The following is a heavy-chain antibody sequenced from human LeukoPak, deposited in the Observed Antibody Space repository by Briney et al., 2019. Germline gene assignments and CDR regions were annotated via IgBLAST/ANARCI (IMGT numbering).Heavy chain of an antibody. Sequence: QPGGSLRLSCAASRFTFSSYSMNWVRRAPGKGLEWVSYISSSGSIIDYADSVKGRFTISRDNAKNSLYLQMNSLRAEDTAVYYCARARGYSYGYSDYWGQGTLVTVSS. V-gene: IGHV3-48*01. J-gene: IGHJ4*02. CDR2: ISSSGSII. CDR1: RFTFSSYS. CDR3: ARARGYSYGYSDY. D-gene: IGHD5-18*01.